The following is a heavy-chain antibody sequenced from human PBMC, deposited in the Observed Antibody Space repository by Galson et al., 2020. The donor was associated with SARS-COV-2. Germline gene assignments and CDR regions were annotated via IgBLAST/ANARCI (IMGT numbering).Heavy chain of an antibody. V-gene: IGHV6-1*01. CDR3: ARSPGRTVARTMDV. CDR1: GDSVSSDSAA. D-gene: IGHD6-19*01. Sequence: ASQTLSLTCAISGDSVSSDSAAWNWIRQSPSRGLEWLGRTYYRSKWYSDYGVSVKSRITINSDTSKNQFSLLLNSVTPEDTAVYYCARSPGRTVARTMDVWGQGTTVTVSS. CDR2: TYYRSKWYS. J-gene: IGHJ6*02.